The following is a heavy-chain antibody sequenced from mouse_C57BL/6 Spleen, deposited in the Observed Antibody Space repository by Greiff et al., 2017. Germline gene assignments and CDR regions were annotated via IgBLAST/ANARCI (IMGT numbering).Heavy chain of an antibody. CDR3: SRRDYDGAMDY. D-gene: IGHD2-4*01. Sequence: QVQLKESGPGLVQPSQSLSITCTVSGFSLTSYGVHWVRQSPGKGLEWLGVIWSGGSTDYNAAFISRLSISKDNAKSQVIFKMNSLQADDTAVYYCSRRDYDGAMDYWGQGTSVTVSS. CDR2: IWSGGST. J-gene: IGHJ4*01. V-gene: IGHV2-2*01. CDR1: GFSLTSYG.